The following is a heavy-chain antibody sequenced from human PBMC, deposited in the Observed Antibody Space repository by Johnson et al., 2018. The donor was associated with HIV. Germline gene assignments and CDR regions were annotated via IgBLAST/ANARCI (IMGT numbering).Heavy chain of an antibody. CDR2: IKQDGSEK. CDR3: AREVITMVQGVIWDDAFDI. V-gene: IGHV3-7*01. CDR1: GFTFSSYW. J-gene: IGHJ3*02. Sequence: VQLVESGGGVVQPGRSLRLSCAASGFTFSSYWMSWVRQAPGKGLEWVANIKQDGSEKYYVDSVKGRFTISRDNAKNSLYLQMNSLRAEDTAVYYCAREVITMVQGVIWDDAFDIWGQGTMVTVSS. D-gene: IGHD3-10*01.